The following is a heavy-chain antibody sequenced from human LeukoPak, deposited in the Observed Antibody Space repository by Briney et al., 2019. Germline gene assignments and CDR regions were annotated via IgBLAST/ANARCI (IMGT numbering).Heavy chain of an antibody. CDR1: GDSISSDSAA. CDR2: TYYRSRWYN. D-gene: IGHD4-17*01. J-gene: IGHJ4*02. CDR3: ARGVTRVTNNFDY. V-gene: IGHV6-1*01. Sequence: SQTLSLTCAISGDSISSDSAAWNWIRQSPSRGLVWLGRTYYRSRWYNDYAVSVQSRITINPDTSKNQFSLQLNSVTPEDTALYYCARGVTRVTNNFDYWGQGTLVTVSS.